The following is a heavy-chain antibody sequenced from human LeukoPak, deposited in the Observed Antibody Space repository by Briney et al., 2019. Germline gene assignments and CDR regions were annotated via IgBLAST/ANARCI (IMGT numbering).Heavy chain of an antibody. CDR2: IYSNGRT. CDR3: ARVGKYDSSGYYHYYFDY. V-gene: IGHV4-4*07. J-gene: IGHJ4*02. D-gene: IGHD3-22*01. Sequence: ASETLSLTRSVSGASISSYYWTWIRQPAGRGLEWIGRIYSNGRTNYNPSLRSRVTTSVDTSNHQFSLKLSSVTAADTAVYYCARVGKYDSSGYYHYYFDYWGQGTLVTVSS. CDR1: GASISSYY.